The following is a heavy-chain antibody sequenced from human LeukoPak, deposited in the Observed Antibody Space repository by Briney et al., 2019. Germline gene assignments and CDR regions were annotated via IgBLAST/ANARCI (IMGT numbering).Heavy chain of an antibody. CDR3: ARSSSWYQDFDY. CDR2: TYFRSKWYN. D-gene: IGHD6-13*01. V-gene: IGHV6-1*01. J-gene: IGHJ4*02. CDR1: RDSVSSNTAA. Sequence: QTPSLTCAISRDSVSSNTAAWNRIRHSPWKCLEWRGRTYFRSKWYNDYALSVKSRITINPDTSKNQSSLQLNSVTPEDTAVYYCARSSSWYQDFDYWGQGTLVTVS.